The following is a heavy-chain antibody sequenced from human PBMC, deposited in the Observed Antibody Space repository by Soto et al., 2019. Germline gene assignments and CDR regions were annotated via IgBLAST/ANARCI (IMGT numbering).Heavy chain of an antibody. Sequence: QTGGSLRLSCAASGFLFSNYGMHWFRQAPGKGLEWVAVSWYDGSNKFYADSVKGRFTISRDNSKNTLYLQMNSLRADDTAVYYCARDSYGEFWGRGTLVTVSS. J-gene: IGHJ4*02. CDR2: SWYDGSNK. V-gene: IGHV3-33*01. CDR1: GFLFSNYG. D-gene: IGHD3-10*01. CDR3: ARDSYGEF.